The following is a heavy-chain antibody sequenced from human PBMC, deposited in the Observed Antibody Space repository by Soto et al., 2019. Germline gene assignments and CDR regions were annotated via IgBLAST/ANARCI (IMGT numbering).Heavy chain of an antibody. D-gene: IGHD3-3*01. CDR2: IYYSGST. J-gene: IGHJ6*02. V-gene: IGHV4-59*01. CDR1: GGSISSYY. Sequence: SETLSLTCTVSGGSISSYYWSWIRQPPGKGLEWIGYIYYSGSTNYNPSLKSRVTISVDTSKNQFSLKLSSVTAADTAVYYCASDLLSGYPYYGMDVWGQGTTVTVSS. CDR3: ASDLLSGYPYYGMDV.